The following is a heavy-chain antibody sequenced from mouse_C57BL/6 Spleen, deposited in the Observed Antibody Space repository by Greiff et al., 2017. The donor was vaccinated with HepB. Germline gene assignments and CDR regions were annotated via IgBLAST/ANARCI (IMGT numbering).Heavy chain of an antibody. CDR2: INPSSGYT. CDR3: ARSSTTAAD. CDR1: GYTFTSYT. J-gene: IGHJ3*01. D-gene: IGHD1-2*01. V-gene: IGHV1-4*01. Sequence: QVQLQQSGAELARPGASVKMSCKASGYTFTSYTMHWVKQRPGQGLEWIGYINPSSGYTKYNQKFKDKATLTADKSSSTAYMQLRSLTSEDSAVYYCARSSTTAADWGQGTLVTVSA.